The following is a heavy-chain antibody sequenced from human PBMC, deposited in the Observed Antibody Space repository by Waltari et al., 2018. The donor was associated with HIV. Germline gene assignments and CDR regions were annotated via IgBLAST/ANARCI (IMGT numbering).Heavy chain of an antibody. J-gene: IGHJ3*02. Sequence: EVQLVESGGGLVQPGRSLRLSCAASGFTFDDYAMHWVRQAPGKGLEWVSGISWNSGTIGYADSVKGRCTISRDNAKNSQYLQMNSLRVEDTALYYCTRGGERQLPTSLPFDAFDIWGQGTMVTVSS. V-gene: IGHV3-9*01. CDR3: TRGGERQLPTSLPFDAFDI. CDR1: GFTFDDYA. CDR2: ISWNSGTI. D-gene: IGHD6-13*01.